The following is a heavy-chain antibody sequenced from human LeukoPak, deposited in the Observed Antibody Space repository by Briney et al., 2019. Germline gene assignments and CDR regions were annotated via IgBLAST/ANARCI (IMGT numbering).Heavy chain of an antibody. J-gene: IGHJ4*02. D-gene: IGHD2-15*01. CDR1: GFTFSSYG. V-gene: IGHV3-30*18. CDR3: AKEAYSWGALDY. CDR2: ISYDGSNK. Sequence: PGGSLRLSCAASGFTFSSYGMHWVRQAPGKGLEWVAVISYDGSNKYYADSVKGRFTISRDNSKNTLYLQMNSLRAEDTAVYYCAKEAYSWGALDYWGQGTLVTVSS.